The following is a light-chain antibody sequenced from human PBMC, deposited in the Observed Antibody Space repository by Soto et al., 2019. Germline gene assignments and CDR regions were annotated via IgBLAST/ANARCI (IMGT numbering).Light chain of an antibody. V-gene: IGKV1-39*01. CDR1: QSISSY. CDR2: AAS. CDR3: QRSYSTLLFT. Sequence: DIQMTQSPSSLSASVGDRVTITCRASQSISSYLNWYQQKPGKAPKLLIYAASSLQSGVPSRFSVSGSGTDCTLTSSSLQPEDFATYYCQRSYSTLLFTFGPGTKVDIK. J-gene: IGKJ3*01.